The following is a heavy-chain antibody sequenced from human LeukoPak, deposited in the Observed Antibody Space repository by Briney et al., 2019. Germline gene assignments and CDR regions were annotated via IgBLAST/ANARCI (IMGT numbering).Heavy chain of an antibody. CDR1: GFTFSSYA. CDR2: ISGSGGST. D-gene: IGHD2-2*01. Sequence: GGSLRLSCAASGFTFSSYAMSWVRQAPGKGLEWVSAISGSGGSTYYADSVKGRFTISRDNSKNTLHLQMNSLRAEDTAVYYCTTVTHQLPPYYYYGMDVWGQGTTVTVSS. V-gene: IGHV3-23*01. J-gene: IGHJ6*02. CDR3: TTVTHQLPPYYYYGMDV.